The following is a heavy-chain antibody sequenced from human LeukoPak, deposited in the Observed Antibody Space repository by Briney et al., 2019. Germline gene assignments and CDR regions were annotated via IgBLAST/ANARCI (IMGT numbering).Heavy chain of an antibody. J-gene: IGHJ4*02. CDR2: IDQGGSDK. CDR3: VRRKFYSAYDPFDF. V-gene: IGHV3-7*01. CDR1: GFPFRNYW. Sequence: PGGSLRLSCAASGFPFRNYWMSWVRQAPGKGPEWVANIDQGGSDKYYMDSVKGRFTVSRDNTKSSLYLQMNGLRAEDTAVYYCVRRKFYSAYDPFDFWGQGTLVTVSS. D-gene: IGHD5-12*01.